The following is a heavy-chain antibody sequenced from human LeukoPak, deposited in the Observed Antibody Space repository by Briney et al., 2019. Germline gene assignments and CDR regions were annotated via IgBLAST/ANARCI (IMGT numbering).Heavy chain of an antibody. CDR3: AGGSGASWFDP. J-gene: IGHJ5*02. CDR2: IYNSGRS. D-gene: IGHD2-8*02. Sequence: SSETLSLTCSVSGGSISSGYWSWIRQPPGKGLEWIAYIYNSGRSNYNPSLNSRVTISLDTSKNQFSLKLSSVTAADTAVYYCAGGSGASWFDPWGQGTLVTVSS. CDR1: GGSISSGY. V-gene: IGHV4-59*01.